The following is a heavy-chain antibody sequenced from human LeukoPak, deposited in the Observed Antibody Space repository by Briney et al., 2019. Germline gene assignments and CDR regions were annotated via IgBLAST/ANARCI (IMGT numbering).Heavy chain of an antibody. CDR3: AKGTHPTYYYDSSGYYLDY. J-gene: IGHJ4*02. CDR2: ISGSGGST. V-gene: IGHV3-23*01. CDR1: GFTFSSYA. D-gene: IGHD3-22*01. Sequence: QTGGSLRLSCAASGFTFSSYAMSWVRQAPGKGLEWVSAISGSGGSTYYADSVKGRSTISRDNSKNTLYLQMNSLRAEDTAVYYCAKGTHPTYYYDSSGYYLDYWGQGTLVTVSS.